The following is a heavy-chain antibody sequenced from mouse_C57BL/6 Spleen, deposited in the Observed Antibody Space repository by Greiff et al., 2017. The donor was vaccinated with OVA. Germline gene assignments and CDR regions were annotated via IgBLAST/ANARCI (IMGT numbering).Heavy chain of an antibody. J-gene: IGHJ2*01. D-gene: IGHD4-1*01. CDR1: GYTFTDYY. Sequence: VQLKQSGPELVKPGALVKISCKASGYTFTDYYMNWVKQSHGKSLEWIGDINPNNGGTSYNQKFKGKATLTVDKSSSTAYMELRSLTSEDSAVYYCARAGTGYFDYWGQGTTLTVSS. CDR3: ARAGTGYFDY. CDR2: INPNNGGT. V-gene: IGHV1-26*01.